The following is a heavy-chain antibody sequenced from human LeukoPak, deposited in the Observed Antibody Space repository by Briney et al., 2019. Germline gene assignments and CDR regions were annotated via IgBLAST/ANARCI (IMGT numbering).Heavy chain of an antibody. D-gene: IGHD6-13*01. J-gene: IGHJ4*02. Sequence: GGSLRLSCAASGFTFSSYWMSWVRQAPGKGLEWVSAISGSGGGTYYADSVKGRFTISRDNSKNTLYLQMRSLRAEDTAVYYCAKAADSSWFRGLDYWGQGTLVTVSS. V-gene: IGHV3-23*01. CDR2: ISGSGGGT. CDR1: GFTFSSYW. CDR3: AKAADSSWFRGLDY.